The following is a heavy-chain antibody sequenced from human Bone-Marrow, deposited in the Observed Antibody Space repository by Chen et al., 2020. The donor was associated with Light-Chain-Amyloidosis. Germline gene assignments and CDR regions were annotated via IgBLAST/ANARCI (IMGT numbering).Heavy chain of an antibody. CDR1: GFSLSTSGVG. D-gene: IGHD1-20*01. V-gene: IGHV2-5*02. J-gene: IGHJ6*02. Sequence: QITLKESGPTLVKPTQTLTLTCSFSGFSLSTSGVGVGWIRQPPGKALEWLALIYWDDDDRYSPSLKSRLTITKDTSKNQVVLTMTNMDPVDTGTYYCAHSRGVISGMTIGMDVWGQGTTVTVSS. CDR3: AHSRGVISGMTIGMDV. CDR2: IYWDDDD.